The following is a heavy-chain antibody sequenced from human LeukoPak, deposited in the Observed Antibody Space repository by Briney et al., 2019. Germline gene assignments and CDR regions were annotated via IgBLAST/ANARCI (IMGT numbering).Heavy chain of an antibody. J-gene: IGHJ4*02. D-gene: IGHD6-19*01. CDR3: ARGLTQWLVHFDY. CDR1: RFTFSSYT. V-gene: IGHV3-30-3*01. Sequence: GGSLRLSCSASRFTFSSYTMNWVRQAPGKGLEWVAVISYDGSNKYYADSVKGRFTISRDNSKNTLYLQMNSLRAEDTAVYYCARGLTQWLVHFDYWGQGTLVTVSS. CDR2: ISYDGSNK.